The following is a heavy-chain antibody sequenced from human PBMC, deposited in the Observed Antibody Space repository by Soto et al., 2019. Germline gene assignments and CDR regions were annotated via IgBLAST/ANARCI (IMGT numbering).Heavy chain of an antibody. CDR3: ARTRPYYGMDV. J-gene: IGHJ6*02. CDR1: GGTFSSYA. D-gene: IGHD6-6*01. CDR2: IIPNSGGT. Sequence: QVQLVQSGAEVKKPGSSVKVSCKASGGTFSSYAISWVRQAPGQGLEWMGGIIPNSGGTNYAQKFQGRVTMTRDTSISTAYMELSRLRSDDTAVYYCARTRPYYGMDVWGQGTTVTVSS. V-gene: IGHV1-2*02.